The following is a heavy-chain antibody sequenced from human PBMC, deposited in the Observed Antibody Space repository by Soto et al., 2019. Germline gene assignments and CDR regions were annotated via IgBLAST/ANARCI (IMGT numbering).Heavy chain of an antibody. J-gene: IGHJ4*02. Sequence: QVQLVQSGAEEKKPGASVKVSCKASGYTFTSYAMHWVRQAPGQRLEWMGWINAGNGNTKYSRKFQGRVTITRDTSASTAYVELSSLRPEDTAGYYGAGSIVVVPALDYWGQGTLVTVSS. CDR1: GYTFTSYA. CDR2: INAGNGNT. D-gene: IGHD2-21*02. CDR3: AGSIVVVPALDY. V-gene: IGHV1-3*05.